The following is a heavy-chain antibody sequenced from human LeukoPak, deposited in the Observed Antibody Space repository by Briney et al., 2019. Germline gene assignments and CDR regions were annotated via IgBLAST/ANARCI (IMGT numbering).Heavy chain of an antibody. CDR3: ARDRSLTTAYNWFDP. Sequence: ASVKVSCKASGYTFTSYGISWVRQAPGQGLEWMGWISAYNGYTNYAQKLQGRVTMTTDTSTSTAYMELRSLRSDDTAVYYCARDRSLTTAYNWFDPWGQGTLVTVSS. CDR2: ISAYNGYT. V-gene: IGHV1-18*01. J-gene: IGHJ5*02. CDR1: GYTFTSYG. D-gene: IGHD4-17*01.